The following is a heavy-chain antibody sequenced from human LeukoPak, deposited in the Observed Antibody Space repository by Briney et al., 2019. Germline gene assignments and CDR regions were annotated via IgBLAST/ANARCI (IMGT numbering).Heavy chain of an antibody. V-gene: IGHV3-23*01. CDR3: GRALYRGFDY. Sequence: GGSLRLSCAASGFTFSNYAMSWVRQAPGKGLEWVSTISNSGAGTYYADSVKGRFTISRDNAKNTLYLQMNSLRAEDTAVYYCGRALYRGFDYWGQGTLVTVSS. CDR2: ISNSGAGT. D-gene: IGHD1-26*01. J-gene: IGHJ4*02. CDR1: GFTFSNYA.